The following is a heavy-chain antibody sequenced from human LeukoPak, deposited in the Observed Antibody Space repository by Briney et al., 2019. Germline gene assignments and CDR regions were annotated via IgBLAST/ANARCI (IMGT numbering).Heavy chain of an antibody. D-gene: IGHD3-22*01. V-gene: IGHV4-34*01. J-gene: IGHJ3*02. CDR3: ARDGRITMIVVVIPEASDAFDI. Sequence: PSETLSLTCAVYGGSFSGYYWSWIRQPPGKGLEWIGSIYYSGSTYYNPSLKSRVTISVDTSKNQFSLKLSSVTAADTAVYYCARDGRITMIVVVIPEASDAFDIWGQGTMVTVSS. CDR1: GGSFSGYY. CDR2: IYYSGST.